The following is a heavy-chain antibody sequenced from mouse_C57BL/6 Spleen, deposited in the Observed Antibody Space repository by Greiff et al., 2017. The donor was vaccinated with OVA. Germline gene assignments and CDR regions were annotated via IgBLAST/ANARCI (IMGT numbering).Heavy chain of an antibody. J-gene: IGHJ2*01. V-gene: IGHV2-9-1*01. CDR3: CRNEGWYYDFDY. CDR2: IWPGGGT. D-gene: IGHD2-4*01. CDR1: GFSLTSYA. Sequence: QVQLKESGPGLVAPSQSLSITCTVSGFSLTSYAISWVRQPPGKGLEWLGVIWPGGGTNYNSAIKSSLSIIKDNYKSRVYLKTDSMQTDDTARDYCCRNEGWYYDFDYWGQGTTLTVSS.